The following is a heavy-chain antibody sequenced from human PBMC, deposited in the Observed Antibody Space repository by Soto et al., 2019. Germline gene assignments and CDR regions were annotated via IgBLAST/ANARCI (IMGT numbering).Heavy chain of an antibody. J-gene: IGHJ5*02. CDR3: AREVLGTSRNTWFHP. V-gene: IGHV3-7*01. CDR2: INQDGSEM. D-gene: IGHD3-10*01. Sequence: PGGSLRLSCAASGFTFGTYWMTWVRQAPGKGLEWVASINQDGSEMYFVGSVKGRFTISRDNAKTSLYLQMNSLRAEDTGVYFCAREVLGTSRNTWFHPWGQGTVVTVSS. CDR1: GFTFGTYW.